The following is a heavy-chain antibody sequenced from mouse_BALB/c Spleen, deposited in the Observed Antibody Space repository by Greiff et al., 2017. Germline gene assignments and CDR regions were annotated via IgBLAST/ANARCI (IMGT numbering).Heavy chain of an antibody. CDR2: IDPENGNT. CDR1: GFNIQDYY. Sequence: EVQLVESGAELVRPGALVKLSCKASGFNIQDYYMHWVKQRPEQGLEWIGWIDPENGNTIYDPKFQGTASITADTSSNTAYLQLSSLTSEDTAVYYCARWKKYGNYVYAMDYWGQGTSVTVSS. CDR3: ARWKKYGNYVYAMDY. J-gene: IGHJ4*01. V-gene: IGHV14-1*02. D-gene: IGHD2-10*02.